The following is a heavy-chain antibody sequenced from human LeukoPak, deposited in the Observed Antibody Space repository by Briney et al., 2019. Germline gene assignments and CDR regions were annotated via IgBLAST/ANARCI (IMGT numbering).Heavy chain of an antibody. CDR2: ISNDGTNT. D-gene: IGHD6-6*01. J-gene: IGHJ4*02. CDR1: GLTFSNYG. V-gene: IGHV3-30*19. Sequence: GGSLRLSCAASGLTFSNYGMHWVRQPPGNGLEWVSVISNDGTNTYQADSVKGRFTISRDNFKNTLYLQINSLRTEDTAIYYCARALDATITPRPGGANFDYWGQGTLVTVSS. CDR3: ARALDATITPRPGGANFDY.